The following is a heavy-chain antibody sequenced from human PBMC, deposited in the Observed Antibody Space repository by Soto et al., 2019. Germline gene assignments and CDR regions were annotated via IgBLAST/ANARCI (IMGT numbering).Heavy chain of an antibody. CDR3: ARGEHPLFEH. CDR1: GFSVSAYT. V-gene: IGHV3-30*09. CDR2: ISSDGNHK. Sequence: QVQLVESGGGVVQPGRSLRLSCAASGFSVSAYTVHWVRQAPGKGLEWVAVISSDGNHKYYTDSVKGRFAISRDTSTNTVFLQMNSLGPEDTAVYYCARGEHPLFEHWGQGTLVTVSS. J-gene: IGHJ4*02. D-gene: IGHD1-1*01.